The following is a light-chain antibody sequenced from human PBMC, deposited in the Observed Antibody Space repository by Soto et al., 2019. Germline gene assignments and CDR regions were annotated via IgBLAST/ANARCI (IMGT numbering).Light chain of an antibody. CDR2: EDN. CDR1: SGGIASSY. CDR3: HSYESNNVV. V-gene: IGLV6-57*03. J-gene: IGLJ3*02. Sequence: NFMLPQPHSVSESPGTTVIIYRTRSSGGIASSYVPWYQQRPGSAHTIVSYEDNQRPSGVPDRFSGSVDSSSNSASLTIAGLKTEDEAVYYCHSYESNNVVFGGGTKLTVL.